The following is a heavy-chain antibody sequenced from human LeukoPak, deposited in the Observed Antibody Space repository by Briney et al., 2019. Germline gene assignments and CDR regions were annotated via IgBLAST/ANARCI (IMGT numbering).Heavy chain of an antibody. D-gene: IGHD1-1*01. J-gene: IGHJ3*02. CDR2: LFYSGST. Sequence: PSETLSLTCAVSGGSVSSGSYSWSWIRQPPGKVLEWTGNLFYSGSTYYNPSLKSRFTISVDTSNNQFSLKLSSVTAADTAVYYCARGAGSTTSNDDFDIWGQGKMVIVSS. CDR3: ARGAGSTTSNDDFDI. V-gene: IGHV4-30-4*07. CDR1: GGSVSSGSYS.